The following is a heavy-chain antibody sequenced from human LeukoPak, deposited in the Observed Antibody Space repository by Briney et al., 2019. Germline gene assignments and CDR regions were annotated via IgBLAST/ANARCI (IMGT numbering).Heavy chain of an antibody. J-gene: IGHJ3*02. CDR3: ARWYGGDAFDI. CDR2: IYYSGST. V-gene: IGHV4-59*08. Sequence: PSETLSLTCTVSGGSISSYYWSRIRQPPGKGLEWIGYIYYSGSTNYNPSLKSRVTISVDTSKNQFSLKLSSVTAADTAVYYCARWYGGDAFDIWGQGTMVTVSS. CDR1: GGSISSYY. D-gene: IGHD6-13*01.